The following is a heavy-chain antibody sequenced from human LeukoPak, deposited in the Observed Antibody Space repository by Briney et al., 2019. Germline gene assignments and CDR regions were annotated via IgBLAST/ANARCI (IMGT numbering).Heavy chain of an antibody. CDR1: GGSISTYS. CDR2: FKNNGGN. CDR3: ARDAGGTWFDP. Sequence: SETLSLTCTVSGGSISTYSWNWIRQSPGQGLQWIGYFKNNGGNYNNPSLKSRVTISLDTSKNRFSLKLTSVTAADTAVYYCARDAGGTWFDPWGQGILVTVSS. V-gene: IGHV4-59*01. J-gene: IGHJ5*02.